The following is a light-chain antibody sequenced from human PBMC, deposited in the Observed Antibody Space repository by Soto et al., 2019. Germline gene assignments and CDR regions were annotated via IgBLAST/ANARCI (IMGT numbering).Light chain of an antibody. J-gene: IGKJ4*01. CDR3: MQALQTPLT. CDR2: LGS. CDR1: QSLLDSNGNNY. Sequence: DIVMTQSPLSLPVTPGEPASISCRSSQSLLDSNGNNYLDWYLQKPGQSPQLLIYLGSNRASGVPDGVRGSGSGTDFTLKISRVEAEDVGVYYCMQALQTPLTFGGGTKVEI. V-gene: IGKV2-28*01.